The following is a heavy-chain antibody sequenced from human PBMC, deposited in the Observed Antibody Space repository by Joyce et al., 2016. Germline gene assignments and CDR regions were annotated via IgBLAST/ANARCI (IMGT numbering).Heavy chain of an antibody. Sequence: QVQLQEWGAGLLKPSETLSLTCAVYGGSLSGYYWSWIRRAPGMGLEWIGEVNDRGRTNYNPSLKSRATTSMDTSKNQFSLRRTTVTAADTAVYFCARARRGIILARGEMGEYLQHWGRGTVVIVSS. CDR2: VNDRGRT. CDR1: GGSLSGYY. J-gene: IGHJ1*01. CDR3: ARARRGIILARGEMGEYLQH. D-gene: IGHD3-10*01. V-gene: IGHV4-34*01.